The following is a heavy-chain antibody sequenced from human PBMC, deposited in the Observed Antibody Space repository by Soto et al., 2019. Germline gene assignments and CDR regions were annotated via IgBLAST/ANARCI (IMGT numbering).Heavy chain of an antibody. CDR2: IKSYTNGGTT. CDR1: VFTFSNAW. V-gene: IGHV3-15*01. J-gene: IGHJ4*02. Sequence: GGSLRLSCAASVFTFSNAWMSWVRQAPGKGLEWVGRIKSYTNGGTTDYAAPVKGRFAISRDDSKNTLYLQMNSLKTEDAGVYYCTTDDPINKYWGQGTLVTVSS. CDR3: TTDDPINKY.